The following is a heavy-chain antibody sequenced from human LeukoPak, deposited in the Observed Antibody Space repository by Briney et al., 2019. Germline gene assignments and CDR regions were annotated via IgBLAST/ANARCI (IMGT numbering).Heavy chain of an antibody. CDR3: AGHGYGYYFDN. CDR2: IYPSDSDT. J-gene: IGHJ4*02. Sequence: GESLKISCKGSGYNFTNYWIGWVRQMPGKGLEWMGIIYPSDSDTRYSPSFQGQVTISADKSISTAYLQWSSLKASDTSDTAMYYCAGHGYGYYFDNWGQGTLVTVSS. D-gene: IGHD5-12*01. V-gene: IGHV5-51*01. CDR1: GYNFTNYW.